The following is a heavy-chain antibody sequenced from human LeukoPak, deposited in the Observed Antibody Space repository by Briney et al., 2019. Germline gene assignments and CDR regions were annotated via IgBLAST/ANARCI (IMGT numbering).Heavy chain of an antibody. J-gene: IGHJ4*02. V-gene: IGHV3-11*01. CDR1: GFIFSDYY. CDR3: ARDLHPDYYDSSGYDPPDY. CDR2: ISSSGSTI. Sequence: PGGSLRLSCAASGFIFSDYYMSWIRQAPGKGLEWVSYISSSGSTIYYADSVKGRFTISRDNAKNSLYLQMNSLRAEDTAVYYCARDLHPDYYDSSGYDPPDYWGQGTLVTVSS. D-gene: IGHD3-22*01.